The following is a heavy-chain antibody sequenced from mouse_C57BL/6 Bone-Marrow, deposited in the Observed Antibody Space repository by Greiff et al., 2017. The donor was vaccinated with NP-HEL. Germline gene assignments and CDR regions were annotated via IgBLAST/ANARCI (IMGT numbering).Heavy chain of an antibody. D-gene: IGHD1-1*01. CDR1: GYTFTSYG. CDR2: IYPRSGNP. J-gene: IGHJ2*01. Sequence: QVQLQQSGAELARPGASVKLSCKASGYTFTSYGISWVKQRTGQGLEWIGEIYPRSGNPYYHATFQGKATLTADKSSSTAYRELRSLTSEDSAVYFCARPTTVVEGYWGQGTTLTVSS. V-gene: IGHV1-81*01. CDR3: ARPTTVVEGY.